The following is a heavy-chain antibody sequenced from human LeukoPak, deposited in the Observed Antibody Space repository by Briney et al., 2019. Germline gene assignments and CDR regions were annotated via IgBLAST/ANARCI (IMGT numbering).Heavy chain of an antibody. CDR2: ISWNSGSI. CDR1: GFTFDDYA. J-gene: IGHJ4*02. Sequence: PGGTLRLSCAASGFTFDDYAMHCVRQAPGKGLEWVSGISWNSGSIGYADSVKGRFTISRDNAKNSLYLQMNSLRAEDMALYYCAKGQSGYIFAVFDYWGQGTLVTVSS. V-gene: IGHV3-9*03. D-gene: IGHD3-3*01. CDR3: AKGQSGYIFAVFDY.